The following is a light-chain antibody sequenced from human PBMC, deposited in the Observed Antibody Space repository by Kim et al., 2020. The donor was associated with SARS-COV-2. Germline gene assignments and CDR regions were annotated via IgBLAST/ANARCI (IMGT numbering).Light chain of an antibody. J-gene: IGLJ1*01. CDR3: QSYDSSLSGSGV. CDR1: SSNIGAGYD. V-gene: IGLV1-40*01. Sequence: VTLSCTGSSSNIGAGYDVHWYQQLPGPAPKLLIYGNSNRPSGVPDRFSGSKSGTSASLAITGLQAEDEADYYCQSYDSSLSGSGVFGTGTKVTVL. CDR2: GNS.